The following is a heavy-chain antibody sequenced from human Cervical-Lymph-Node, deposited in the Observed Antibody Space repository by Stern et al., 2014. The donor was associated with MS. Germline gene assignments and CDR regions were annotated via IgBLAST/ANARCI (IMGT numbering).Heavy chain of an antibody. Sequence: EVQLEESGGGLVQPGGSLRLSCAGSGFTFSNFAMTLIPQAPGKGLEWVSGSGTDGGTHYAESVKGRFSISRDNSKNTLYLQMEGLRAEDTAVYYCGKDLHYWSADSWGQGTLVTVSS. J-gene: IGHJ4*02. CDR2: SGTDGGT. V-gene: IGHV3-23*04. CDR1: GFTFSNFA. CDR3: GKDLHYWSADS. D-gene: IGHD1-1*01.